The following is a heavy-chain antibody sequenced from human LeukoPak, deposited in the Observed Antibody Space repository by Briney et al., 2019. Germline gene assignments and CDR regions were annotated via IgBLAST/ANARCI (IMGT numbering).Heavy chain of an antibody. V-gene: IGHV1-69*05. CDR2: IIPIFGTA. J-gene: IGHJ1*01. CDR1: GYTFTNYA. CDR3: ARDRVTIFGVEGNKYFQH. D-gene: IGHD3-3*01. Sequence: ASVKVSCKASGYTFTNYAMHWVRQAPGQRLEWMGGIIPIFGTANNAQKFQGRVTITTDESTSTAYMELSSLRSDDTAVYYCARDRVTIFGVEGNKYFQHWGQGTLVTVSS.